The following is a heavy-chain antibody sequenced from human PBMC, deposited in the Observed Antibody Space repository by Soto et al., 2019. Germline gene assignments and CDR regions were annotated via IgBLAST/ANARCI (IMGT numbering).Heavy chain of an antibody. CDR1: GYTFTSYD. D-gene: IGHD2-21*02. CDR2: MNPNSVNT. V-gene: IGHV1-8*01. Sequence: QVQLVQSGAEVKKPGASVKVSCKASGYTFTSYDINWVRQAPGQGLEWMCWMNPNSVNTAYAQKFQGRVTMTRNTAISTAYMEMSSLRPEDTAVYYCARMDQRNCGGNCPNWFDPWGQGTLVIVSA. J-gene: IGHJ5*02. CDR3: ARMDQRNCGGNCPNWFDP.